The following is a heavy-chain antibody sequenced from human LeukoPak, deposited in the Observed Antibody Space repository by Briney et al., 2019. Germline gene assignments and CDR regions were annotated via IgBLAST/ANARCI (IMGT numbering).Heavy chain of an antibody. D-gene: IGHD6-19*01. CDR2: ISGSGDTT. CDR1: GFTFSSYA. Sequence: PGGSLRLSCAVSGFTFSSYAMSWVRQAPGKGLEWVSAISGSGDTTYYADSVEGRFTISRDISKSTLYLQMNSLRAEDTAVYYCAREMHISGWLTFDYWGQGALVTVSS. V-gene: IGHV3-23*01. J-gene: IGHJ4*02. CDR3: AREMHISGWLTFDY.